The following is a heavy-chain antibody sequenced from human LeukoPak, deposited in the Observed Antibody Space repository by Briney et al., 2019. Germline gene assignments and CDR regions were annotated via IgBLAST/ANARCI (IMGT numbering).Heavy chain of an antibody. J-gene: IGHJ6*02. V-gene: IGHV4-59*01. CDR2: IYYSGST. CDR3: ARGAFYYYGMDV. Sequence: SETLSLTCTVSGGSISSYYWSWIRQPPGKGLEWIGYIYYSGSTNYNPSLKSRVTISVDTSKNQFSLKLSSVTAADTAVYYCARGAFYYYGMDVWGQGTTVTVSS. CDR1: GGSISSYY.